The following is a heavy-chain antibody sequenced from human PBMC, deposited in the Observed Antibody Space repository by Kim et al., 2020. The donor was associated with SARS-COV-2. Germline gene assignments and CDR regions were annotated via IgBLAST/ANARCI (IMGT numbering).Heavy chain of an antibody. J-gene: IGHJ4*02. D-gene: IGHD2-21*02. CDR3: AKASNCGGDCYSADY. Sequence: GGSLRLSCAASGFTFDDYAMHWVRQAPGKGLEWVSLISGDGGSTYYADSVKGRFTISRDNSKNSLYLQMNSLRTEDTALYYCAKASNCGGDCYSADYWGQGTLVTVSS. CDR2: ISGDGGST. CDR1: GFTFDDYA. V-gene: IGHV3-43*02.